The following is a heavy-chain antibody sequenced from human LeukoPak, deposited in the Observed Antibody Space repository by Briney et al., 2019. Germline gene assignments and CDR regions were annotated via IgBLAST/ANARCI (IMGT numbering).Heavy chain of an antibody. V-gene: IGHV6-1*01. CDR2: TYYRSKWYN. D-gene: IGHD3-10*01. CDR1: GDSVSSNSAA. Sequence: SQTLSLTCAISGDSVSSNSAAWNWIRQSPSRGLEWLGRTYYRSKWYNDYAVFVRSRITINPDTSKNQSSLQLNSVTPEDTAVYYCARGIRMVRGVIIRYYFDYWGQGTLVTVSS. J-gene: IGHJ4*02. CDR3: ARGIRMVRGVIIRYYFDY.